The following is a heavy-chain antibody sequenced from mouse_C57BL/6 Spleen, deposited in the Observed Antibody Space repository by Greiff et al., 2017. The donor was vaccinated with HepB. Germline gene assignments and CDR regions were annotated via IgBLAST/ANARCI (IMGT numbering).Heavy chain of an antibody. V-gene: IGHV5-9-1*02. CDR3: TRANWDGFAY. CDR2: ISSGGDYI. CDR1: GFTFSSYA. J-gene: IGHJ3*01. D-gene: IGHD4-1*02. Sequence: EVKVVESGEGLVKPGGSLKLSCAASGFTFSSYAMSWVRQTPEKRLEWVAYISSGGDYIYYADTVKGRFTISRDNARNTLYLQMSSLKSEDTAMYYCTRANWDGFAYWGQGTLVTVSA.